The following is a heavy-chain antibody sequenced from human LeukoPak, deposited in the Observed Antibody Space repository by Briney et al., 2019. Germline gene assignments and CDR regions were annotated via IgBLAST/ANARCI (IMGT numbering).Heavy chain of an antibody. Sequence: PSETLSLTCAVYGGSFSGYYWGWIRQPPGKGLEWIGTIYYGGSTYYNPSLKSRVTISVDTSKNQFSLKLSSVTAADTAVYFCARHDSSGPYNAFDIWGQGTMVTVSS. CDR2: IYYGGST. V-gene: IGHV4-39*01. D-gene: IGHD3-22*01. J-gene: IGHJ3*02. CDR3: ARHDSSGPYNAFDI. CDR1: GGSFSGYY.